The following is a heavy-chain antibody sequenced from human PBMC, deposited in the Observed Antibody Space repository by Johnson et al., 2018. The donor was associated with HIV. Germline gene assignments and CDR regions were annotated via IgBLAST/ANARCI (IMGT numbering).Heavy chain of an antibody. J-gene: IGHJ3*02. CDR1: GFTLSSYV. CDR2: MSYDGSDK. V-gene: IGHV3-30*04. Sequence: QVQLVESGGGVVQPGRSLRLSCAVSGFTLSSYVMHWVRQAPGKGLEWVAVMSYDGSDKYYADSVKGRFTISRDNSKNTLYLQSNGLRAEDPAVYFCARGYGNSSSHCDAFDIWGQGTMVTVAS. CDR3: ARGYGNSSSHCDAFDI. D-gene: IGHD2-2*01.